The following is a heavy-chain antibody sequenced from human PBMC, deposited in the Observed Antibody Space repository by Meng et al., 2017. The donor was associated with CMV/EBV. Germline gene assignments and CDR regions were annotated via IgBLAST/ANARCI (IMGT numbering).Heavy chain of an antibody. CDR3: ARRDDFWSGYLN. J-gene: IGHJ4*02. CDR2: IYYSGST. V-gene: IGHV4-39*01. D-gene: IGHD3-3*01. Sequence: GSLRLSCTVSGGPISSSSYYWGWIRQPPGKGLEWIGSIYYSGSTYYNPSLKSRVTISVDTSKNQFSLKLSSVTAADTAVYYCARRDDFWSGYLNWGQGTLVTVSS. CDR1: GGPISSSSYY.